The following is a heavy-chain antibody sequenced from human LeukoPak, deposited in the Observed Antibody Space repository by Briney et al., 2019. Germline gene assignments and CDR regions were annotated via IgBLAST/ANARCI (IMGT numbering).Heavy chain of an antibody. CDR1: GFTFDDYS. J-gene: IGHJ4*02. CDR3: AKDTGSGTYSYYSDY. Sequence: PGGSLRVSCAASGFTFDDYSMHWVRQAPGKGLEWVSLISWDGGSTYYADSVKGRFTISRDNSKNSLYLHMNSLRTEDTALYYCAKDTGSGTYSYYSDYWGQGTLVTVSS. V-gene: IGHV3-43*01. D-gene: IGHD1-26*01. CDR2: ISWDGGST.